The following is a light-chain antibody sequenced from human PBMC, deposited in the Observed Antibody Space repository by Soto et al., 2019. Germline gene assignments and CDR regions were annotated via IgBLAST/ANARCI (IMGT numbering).Light chain of an antibody. Sequence: QSVLTQPPSVSGAPGQRVTIYCTGSSSNIGAGYDVHWYQQLPGTAPKLLIYGNSNRPSGVPDRFSGSKSGTSASLAITGLQAEDEADHYCQSYDSSLSGVVCGGGTQLTVL. CDR1: SSNIGAGYD. CDR2: GNS. CDR3: QSYDSSLSGVV. V-gene: IGLV1-40*01. J-gene: IGLJ2*01.